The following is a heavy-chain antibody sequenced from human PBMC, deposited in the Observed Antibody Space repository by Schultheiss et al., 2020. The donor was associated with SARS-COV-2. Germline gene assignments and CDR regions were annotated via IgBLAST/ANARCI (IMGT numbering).Heavy chain of an antibody. CDR2: ISAYNGNT. CDR1: GYTFSDYY. Sequence: ASVKVSCKASGYTFSDYYMHWVRQAPGQGLEWMGWISAYNGNTNYAQKLQGRVTMTTDTSTSTAYMELRSLRSDDTALYYCARSIRFLEWLPNNYYYYYGMDVWGQGTTVTVSS. CDR3: ARSIRFLEWLPNNYYYYYGMDV. J-gene: IGHJ6*02. V-gene: IGHV1-18*04. D-gene: IGHD3-3*01.